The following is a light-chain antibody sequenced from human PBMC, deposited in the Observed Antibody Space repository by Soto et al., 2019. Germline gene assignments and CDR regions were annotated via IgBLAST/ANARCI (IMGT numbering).Light chain of an antibody. CDR1: QSVSSN. Sequence: EMVLTQSPATLSVSPGERATLSCRASQSVSSNLAWYQQKPGQAPRLLIYAASTRATGIPARFSGSRSGAEFTLTISSLQSEDFAVYYCQQYNNWLFTFGPGTKVDI. V-gene: IGKV3D-15*01. J-gene: IGKJ3*01. CDR3: QQYNNWLFT. CDR2: AAS.